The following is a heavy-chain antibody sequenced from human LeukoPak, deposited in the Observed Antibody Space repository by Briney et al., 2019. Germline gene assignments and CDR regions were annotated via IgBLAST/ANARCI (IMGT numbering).Heavy chain of an antibody. V-gene: IGHV3-7*01. CDR1: GFTFSAYW. CDR3: ARDSAGNDY. CDR2: IKQDGSEK. Sequence: GSLRLSCAASGFTFSAYWMSSVRQAPGKGLEWVANIKQDGSEKYYVDSVKDRFTISRDNAKNSLYLQMNSLRAEDTAMYYCARDSAGNDYWGQGTLVTVSS. J-gene: IGHJ4*02. D-gene: IGHD6-13*01.